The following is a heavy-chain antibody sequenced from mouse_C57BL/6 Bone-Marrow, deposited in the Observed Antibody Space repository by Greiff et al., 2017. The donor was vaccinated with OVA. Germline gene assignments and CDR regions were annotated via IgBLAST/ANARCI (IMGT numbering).Heavy chain of an antibody. CDR3: ARKLLLDY. J-gene: IGHJ2*01. Sequence: VQLQQSGGGLVKPGGSLKLSCAASGFTFSDYGMHWVRQAPEKGLEWVAYISSGSSTIYYADTVKGRFTISRDNAKNTLFLQMTSLRSEDTAMYYCARKLLLDYWGQGTTLTVSS. V-gene: IGHV5-17*01. CDR2: ISSGSSTI. D-gene: IGHD1-1*01. CDR1: GFTFSDYG.